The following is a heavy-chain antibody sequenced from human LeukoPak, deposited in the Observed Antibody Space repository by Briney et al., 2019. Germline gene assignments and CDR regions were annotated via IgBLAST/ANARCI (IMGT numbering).Heavy chain of an antibody. CDR2: TYYRSKWYN. CDR3: ARVGEQWLVFFDY. D-gene: IGHD6-19*01. V-gene: IGHV6-1*01. J-gene: IGHJ4*02. Sequence: SQTLSLTFAISGDSVSINSAAWNWIRQSPSRGLEWLGSTYYRSKWYNDYAASVKSRITINPDTSKNQFSLQLNSVTPEDTAVYYCARVGEQWLVFFDYWGQGTLVTVSS. CDR1: GDSVSINSAA.